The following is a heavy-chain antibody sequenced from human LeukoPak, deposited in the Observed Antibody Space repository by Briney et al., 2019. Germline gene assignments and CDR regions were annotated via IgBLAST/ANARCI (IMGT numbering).Heavy chain of an antibody. V-gene: IGHV1-69*06. CDR3: ARGDILTGPDNWFDP. D-gene: IGHD3-9*01. CDR2: IIPIFGTA. Sequence: ASVKVSCKASGGTFSSYAISWVRQAPGQGLEWMGGIIPIFGTANYAQKFQGRVTITADKSTSTAYMELSSLRSEDTAVYYCARGDILTGPDNWFDPWGQGTLVTVSS. J-gene: IGHJ5*02. CDR1: GGTFSSYA.